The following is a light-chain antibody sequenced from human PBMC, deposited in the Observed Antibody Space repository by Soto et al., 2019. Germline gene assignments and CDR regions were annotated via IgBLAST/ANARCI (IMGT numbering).Light chain of an antibody. J-gene: IGKJ4*01. CDR3: QQYDNVPLT. CDR2: DAS. CDR1: HHISNS. V-gene: IGKV1-33*01. Sequence: DIQMTQSPSSLSASVADRVTITCQASHHISNSLNWYQQKPGKAPKLLIYDASNLEIGVPSRFSGSGSGTDVTFTTSSLQPEDIATYYCQQYDNVPLTFGGGTKVEIK.